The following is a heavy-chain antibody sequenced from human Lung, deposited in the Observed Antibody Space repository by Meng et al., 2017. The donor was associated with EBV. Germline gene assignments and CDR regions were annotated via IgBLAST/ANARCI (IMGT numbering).Heavy chain of an antibody. CDR3: ARGRIIGDSSGYSDY. J-gene: IGHJ4*02. D-gene: IGHD3-22*01. V-gene: IGHV4-34*01. CDR1: GWSFSGYY. Sequence: RGGAGFVIPSEALSPTYASDGWSFSGYYWSWIRQPPGKGLEWIGEINHSGSTNYNPSLKSRVTISVDTSKNQFSLKLSSVTAADTAVYYCARGRIIGDSSGYSDYWGQGTLVTVSS. CDR2: INHSGST.